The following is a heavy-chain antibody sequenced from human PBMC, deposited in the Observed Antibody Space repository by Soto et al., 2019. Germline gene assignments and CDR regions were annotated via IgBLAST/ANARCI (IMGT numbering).Heavy chain of an antibody. V-gene: IGHV4-30-4*01. J-gene: IGHJ6*02. CDR3: ARYTFGHDREYHYAMDG. CDR1: GASISSSAYY. Sequence: SATRSLTCTVSGASISSSAYYWSWVRQPPGKGLEWIGYIFHSGSAYYNPSLKSRVTISVDTSKNQFSMKLTSVTAADTAVFYCARYTFGHDREYHYAMDGWGQGTTVT. CDR2: IFHSGSA. D-gene: IGHD3-10*02.